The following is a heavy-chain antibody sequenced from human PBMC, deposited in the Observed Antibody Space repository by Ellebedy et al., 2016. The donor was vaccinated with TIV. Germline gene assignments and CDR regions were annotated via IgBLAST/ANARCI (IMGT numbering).Heavy chain of an antibody. V-gene: IGHV1-69*13. J-gene: IGHJ4*02. D-gene: IGHD1-26*01. Sequence: SVKVSXXASGGTFSSYAISWVRQAPGQGLEWMGGIIPIFGTANYAQKFQGRVTITADESTSTAYMELSSLRSEDTAVYYCARNRGTPYYFDYWGQGTLVTVSS. CDR2: IIPIFGTA. CDR3: ARNRGTPYYFDY. CDR1: GGTFSSYA.